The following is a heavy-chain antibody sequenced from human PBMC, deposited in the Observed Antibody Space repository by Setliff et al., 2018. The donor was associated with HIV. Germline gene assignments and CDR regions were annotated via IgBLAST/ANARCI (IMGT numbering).Heavy chain of an antibody. D-gene: IGHD1-1*01. CDR3: TKDVNWKLEY. Sequence: PGGSLRLSCVASGFSFASSWMSWVRQAPGKGLEWVANIRQDGNVFYYVDSVNGRFTISRDNAKNSLYLHMNSLRGGDTAVYYCTKDVNWKLEYWGQGALVTVSS. J-gene: IGHJ4*02. CDR1: GFSFASSW. CDR2: IRQDGNVF. V-gene: IGHV3-7*01.